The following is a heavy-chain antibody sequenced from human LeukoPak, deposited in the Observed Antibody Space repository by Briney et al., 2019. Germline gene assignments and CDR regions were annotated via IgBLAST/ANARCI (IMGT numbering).Heavy chain of an antibody. CDR2: INSSGGST. J-gene: IGHJ6*02. CDR1: GYTFTSYY. CDR3: ARDTAMEIYYYYGMDV. V-gene: IGHV1-46*01. Sequence: ASVKVSCKASGYTFTSYYMHWVRQAPGQGLEWMGIINSSGGSTSYAQKFQGRVTMTRDTSTSTVYMELSSLRSEDTAVYYCARDTAMEIYYYYGMDVWGQGTTVTVSS. D-gene: IGHD5-18*01.